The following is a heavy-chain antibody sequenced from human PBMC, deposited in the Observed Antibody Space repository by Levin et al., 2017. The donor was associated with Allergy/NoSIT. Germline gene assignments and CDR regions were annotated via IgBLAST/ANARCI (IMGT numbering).Heavy chain of an antibody. CDR2: INWNGGST. CDR1: GFTFDDYG. CDR3: ARVTGYGYFDY. J-gene: IGHJ4*02. V-gene: IGHV3-20*04. Sequence: GESLKISCAASGFTFDDYGMSWVRQAPGKGLEWVSGINWNGGSTGYADSVKGRFTISRDNAKNSLYLQMNSLRAEDTALYYCARVTGYGYFDYWGQGTLVTVSS. D-gene: IGHD5-18*01.